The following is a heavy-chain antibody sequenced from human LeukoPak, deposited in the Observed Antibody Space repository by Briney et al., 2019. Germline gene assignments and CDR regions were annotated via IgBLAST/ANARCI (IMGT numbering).Heavy chain of an antibody. CDR3: ARDLRPAVADYYYYYIDV. CDR1: GYTFTGYY. Sequence: GASVKVSCKASGYTFTGYYMHWVRQAPGQGLEWMGWINPNSGGTNYAQKFQGRVTMTRDTSISTAYMELSRLRSDDTAVYYCARDLRPAVADYYYYYIDVWGKGTTVTVSS. D-gene: IGHD6-19*01. J-gene: IGHJ6*03. CDR2: INPNSGGT. V-gene: IGHV1-2*02.